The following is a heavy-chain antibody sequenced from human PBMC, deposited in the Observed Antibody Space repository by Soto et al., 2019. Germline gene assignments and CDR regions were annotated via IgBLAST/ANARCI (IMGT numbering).Heavy chain of an antibody. D-gene: IGHD6-19*01. Sequence: SGATLVNPTQTLTLTCTFSGFSLSTSGMCVSWIRQPPVKALEWPALMDWDDDKYYSSSLKTRLTISKDTSKNHVVLTMTNVDTVETATYYCASSSGGGYSYYGMDXWGQGTTVTVS. J-gene: IGHJ6*02. CDR2: MDWDDDK. CDR3: ASSSGGGYSYYGMDX. CDR1: GFSLSTSGMC. V-gene: IGHV2-70*01.